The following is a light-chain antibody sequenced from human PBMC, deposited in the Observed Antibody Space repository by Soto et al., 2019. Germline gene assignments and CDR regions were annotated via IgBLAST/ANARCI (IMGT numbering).Light chain of an antibody. Sequence: QSALTQPASVSGSPGQSITISCTGTSSDVGGYNYVSWYQQHPGKAPKLMIYEVSNRPSGVSNRFSGSKSGNTASLTISGLQAEDEAEYDCSSYTSSSTLGFGGGTKLTVL. CDR1: SSDVGGYNY. J-gene: IGLJ3*02. V-gene: IGLV2-14*01. CDR2: EVS. CDR3: SSYTSSSTLG.